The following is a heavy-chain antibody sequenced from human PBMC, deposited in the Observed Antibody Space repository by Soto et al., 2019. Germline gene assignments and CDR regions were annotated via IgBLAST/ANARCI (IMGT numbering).Heavy chain of an antibody. J-gene: IGHJ6*03. CDR1: GYTFTSYA. D-gene: IGHD2-2*01. CDR2: INAGNGNT. CDR3: ARDPATVVVPAGYYMDV. V-gene: IGHV1-3*01. Sequence: QVQLVQSGAEVKKPGASVKVSCKASGYTFTSYAMHWVRQAPGQRLEWMGWINAGNGNTKYSQKFQGRVTITRDTSASTAYMKLSSLRSEDTAVYYCARDPATVVVPAGYYMDVWGKGTTVTVSS.